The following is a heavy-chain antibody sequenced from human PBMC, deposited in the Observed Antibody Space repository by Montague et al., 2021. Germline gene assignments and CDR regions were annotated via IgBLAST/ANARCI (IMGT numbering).Heavy chain of an antibody. CDR3: ARSLYCIGGSCYSGFDP. D-gene: IGHD2-15*01. J-gene: IGHJ5*02. CDR2: TFNTGSS. CDR1: GGSTSSNSYW. Sequence: SETLSLTCTVSGGSTSSNSYWWAWIRQPPGKGLVYVGTTFNTGSSYYSPSLKSRVTISVDTSKNQFSLRLSAVTAADTAVYYCARSLYCIGGSCYSGFDPWGQGTLVTVSS. V-gene: IGHV4-39*01.